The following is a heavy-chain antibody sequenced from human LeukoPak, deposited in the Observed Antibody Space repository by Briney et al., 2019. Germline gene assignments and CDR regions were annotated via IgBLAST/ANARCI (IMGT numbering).Heavy chain of an antibody. Sequence: QSGGSLRLSCAASGFTVSSNYMSWVRQAPGKGLEWVAFIRYDGSNKYYADSVKGRFTISRDNSKNTLYLQMNSLRAEDTAVYYCAKIIMDASDAFDIWGQGTMVTVSS. CDR1: GFTVSSNY. J-gene: IGHJ3*02. D-gene: IGHD3-16*01. CDR2: IRYDGSNK. CDR3: AKIIMDASDAFDI. V-gene: IGHV3-30*02.